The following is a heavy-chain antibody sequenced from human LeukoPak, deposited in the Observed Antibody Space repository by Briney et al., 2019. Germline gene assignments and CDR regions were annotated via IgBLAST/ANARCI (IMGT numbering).Heavy chain of an antibody. CDR3: ATVSAGWWFDP. CDR1: GGSFSGYY. D-gene: IGHD6-13*01. CDR2: INHSGST. J-gene: IGHJ5*02. Sequence: PSETLSLTCAVYGGSFSGYYWSWIRQPPGKGLEWIGEINHSGSTNYNPSLKSRVTISVDTSKNQFSLKLSSVTAADTAVYYCATVSAGWWFDPWGQGTLVTVSS. V-gene: IGHV4-34*01.